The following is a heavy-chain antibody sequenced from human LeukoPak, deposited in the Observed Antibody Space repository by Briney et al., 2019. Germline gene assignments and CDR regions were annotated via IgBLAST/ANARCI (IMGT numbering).Heavy chain of an antibody. V-gene: IGHV4-61*02. CDR2: IYTSGST. CDR1: GGSISSGSYY. D-gene: IGHD2-2*02. J-gene: IGHJ5*02. CDR3: ARELVVPAAIGWFDP. Sequence: SQTLSLTCTDSGGSISSGSYYWSWIRQPAGKGLEWIGRIYTSGSTNYNPSLKSRVTISVDTSKNQFSLKLSSVTAADTAVYYCARELVVPAAIGWFDPWGQGTLVTVSS.